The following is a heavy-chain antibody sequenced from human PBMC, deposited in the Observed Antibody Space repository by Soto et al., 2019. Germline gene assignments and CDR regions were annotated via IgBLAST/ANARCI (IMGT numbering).Heavy chain of an antibody. Sequence: AVKVSCKASGGTFSSYTISWVRQAPGQGLEWLGRIIPILGIANYAQKFQGRVTITADKSTSTAYMELRSLRSEDTAVYYCARDRGIAARPFDYWGPGTLVTVS. CDR1: GGTFSSYT. CDR3: ARDRGIAARPFDY. J-gene: IGHJ4*02. V-gene: IGHV1-69*04. CDR2: IIPILGIA. D-gene: IGHD6-6*01.